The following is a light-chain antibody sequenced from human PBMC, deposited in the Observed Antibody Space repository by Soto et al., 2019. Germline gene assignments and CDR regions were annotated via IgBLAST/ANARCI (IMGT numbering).Light chain of an antibody. CDR1: SSNIGAGKY. J-gene: IGLJ3*02. CDR2: GDT. CDR3: QSYDRGLSASV. Sequence: QLVLTQPPSVSGAPGQRVIISCTGSSSNIGAGKYVHWYQQLPGRAPKLLIYGDTNRPSGVPDRFSASKSGTSASLAITGLQAEDEADYHCQSYDRGLSASVFGGGTKVTVL. V-gene: IGLV1-40*01.